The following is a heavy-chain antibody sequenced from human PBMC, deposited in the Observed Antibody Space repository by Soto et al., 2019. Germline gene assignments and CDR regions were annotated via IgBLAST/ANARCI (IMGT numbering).Heavy chain of an antibody. D-gene: IGHD2-15*01. J-gene: IGHJ4*02. V-gene: IGHV1-2*04. CDR2: INPNSGGT. CDR1: GYTFPGYY. Sequence: QVQLVQSGAEVKKPGASVKVSCKASGYTFPGYYMHWVRQAPGQGLEWMGWINPNSGGTNYAQKFQGWVTMTRDTSISTAYMELSRLRSDDTAVYYCARARRYCSGGSCYYFDYWGQGTLVTVSS. CDR3: ARARRYCSGGSCYYFDY.